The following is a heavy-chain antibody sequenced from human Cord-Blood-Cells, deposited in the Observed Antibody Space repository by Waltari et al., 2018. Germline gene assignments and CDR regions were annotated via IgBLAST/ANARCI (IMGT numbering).Heavy chain of an antibody. V-gene: IGHV1-3*01. D-gene: IGHD2-8*02. Sequence: QVQLVQSGAEVKKPGASVKVSCKASGYTFTSYAMHWVRPAPGQRLEWMGWITAGNGNTKYSQKFQGRVTITRDTSASTAYMELSSLRSEDTAVYYCARDRDIVLVVYAIRGAFDIWGQGTMVTVSS. CDR1: GYTFTSYA. CDR3: ARDRDIVLVVYAIRGAFDI. CDR2: ITAGNGNT. J-gene: IGHJ3*02.